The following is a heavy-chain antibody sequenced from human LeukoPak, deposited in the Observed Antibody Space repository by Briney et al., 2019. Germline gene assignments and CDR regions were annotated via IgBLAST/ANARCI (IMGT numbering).Heavy chain of an antibody. Sequence: APVKVSCKASGYTFTNYDINWVRQATGQGLEWMGWMNPNSGDADYAEKFKGRVTMTRDTSTSTAYMELTSLTSDDTAIFYCARTGMGGNVWIDSWGQGTLVTVSS. D-gene: IGHD1-26*01. CDR3: ARTGMGGNVWIDS. V-gene: IGHV1-8*01. CDR1: GYTFTNYD. J-gene: IGHJ5*01. CDR2: MNPNSGDA.